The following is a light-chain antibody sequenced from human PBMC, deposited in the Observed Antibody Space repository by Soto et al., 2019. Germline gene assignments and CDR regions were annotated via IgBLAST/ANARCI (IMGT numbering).Light chain of an antibody. V-gene: IGLV2-14*01. CDR3: SSYTSSSTPRYV. CDR1: SSDVGGYNY. J-gene: IGLJ1*01. CDR2: DVS. Sequence: QSALTQPASVSGSPGQSITISCTGTSSDVGGYNYVSWYQQHPGKAPKLMIYDVSNRPSGVSNRFSGSKSGNTASLTISGLQAEDEADYYGSSYTSSSTPRYVFGTGTKLTVL.